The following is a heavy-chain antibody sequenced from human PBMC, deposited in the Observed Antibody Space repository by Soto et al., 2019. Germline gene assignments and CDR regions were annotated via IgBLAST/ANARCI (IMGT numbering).Heavy chain of an antibody. D-gene: IGHD5-12*01. V-gene: IGHV3-48*02. J-gene: IGHJ4*02. CDR3: ARDWSSGRGYSGYDGLDY. Sequence: EVQLVESGGGWVQPGGSLRLPCAASGFTFSSYSMNWVRQAPGKGLEGVPYISSSSSTIYYADSVKGRFTISRDNAKNSLYLQMNSLRDEDTAVYYCARDWSSGRGYSGYDGLDYWGQGTLVTVSS. CDR1: GFTFSSYS. CDR2: ISSSSSTI.